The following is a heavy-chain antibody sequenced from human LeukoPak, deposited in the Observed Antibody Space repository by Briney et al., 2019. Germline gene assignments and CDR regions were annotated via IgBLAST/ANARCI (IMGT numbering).Heavy chain of an antibody. Sequence: SETLSLTCTVSGGSISSSSYYWGWIRQPPGKGLEWIGSIYYSGSTYYNPSLKSRVTISVDTSKNQFSLKLSSVTAADTAVYYCARHAPRWELLPYYFDYWGQGTLVTVSS. V-gene: IGHV4-39*01. D-gene: IGHD1-26*01. CDR3: ARHAPRWELLPYYFDY. J-gene: IGHJ4*02. CDR1: GGSISSSSYY. CDR2: IYYSGST.